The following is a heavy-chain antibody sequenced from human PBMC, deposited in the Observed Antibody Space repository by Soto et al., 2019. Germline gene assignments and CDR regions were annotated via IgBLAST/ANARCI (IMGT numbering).Heavy chain of an antibody. CDR3: VRAPEQRPFDY. J-gene: IGHJ4*02. D-gene: IGHD6-25*01. CDR1: GFTLSDNW. CDR2: TNSDGSSV. Sequence: EVQLVESGGGLVQPGGSLRLSCAASGFTLSDNWIHWVRRVPGKGLVWVSRTNSDGSSVTYADSVKGRFTLSRDNAKYTWFLQMDSLRVEDTAMYYCVRAPEQRPFDYWGQGTLVNVSS. V-gene: IGHV3-74*03.